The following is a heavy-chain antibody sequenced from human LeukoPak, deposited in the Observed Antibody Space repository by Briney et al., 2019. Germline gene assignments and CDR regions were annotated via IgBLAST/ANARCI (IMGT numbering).Heavy chain of an antibody. CDR2: IYYSGST. Sequence: SETLSLTCTVSGGSISSSSYYWGWIRQRPGKGLEWIGSIYYSGSTYYNPSLKSRVTISVDTSKNQFSLKLSSVTASDTAVYYCARSSGYSSSGGLNWFDTWGQGTLVTVSS. V-gene: IGHV4-39*01. CDR1: GGSISSSSYY. CDR3: ARSSGYSSSGGLNWFDT. D-gene: IGHD6-13*01. J-gene: IGHJ5*02.